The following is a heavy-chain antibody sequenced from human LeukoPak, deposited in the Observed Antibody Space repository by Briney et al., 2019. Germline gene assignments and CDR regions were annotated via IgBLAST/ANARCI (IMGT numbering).Heavy chain of an antibody. CDR3: ARGVVVAQRALDYYYYYMDV. J-gene: IGHJ6*03. D-gene: IGHD2-15*01. CDR2: ISAHHGQT. Sequence: ASVKVSCKTSGYRSNSYGITWVRQVAGQGLEWMGWISAHHGQTGYAPKLQDRVTMTTDTYTNTAYMELRSLRSEDTAVYYCARGVVVAQRALDYYYYYMDVWGKGTTVTISS. CDR1: GYRSNSYG. V-gene: IGHV1-18*01.